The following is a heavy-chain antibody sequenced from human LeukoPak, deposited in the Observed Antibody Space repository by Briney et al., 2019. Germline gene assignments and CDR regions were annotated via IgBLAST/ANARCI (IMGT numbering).Heavy chain of an antibody. Sequence: ASVKVSCKASGYTFTSYGISWVRQAPGQGLEWMGWINPNSGGTNYAQKFQGRVTMTRDTSISTAYMELSRLRSDDTAVYYCARDASWGPVGYWGQGTLVTVSS. CDR2: INPNSGGT. D-gene: IGHD7-27*01. V-gene: IGHV1-2*02. J-gene: IGHJ4*02. CDR1: GYTFTSYG. CDR3: ARDASWGPVGY.